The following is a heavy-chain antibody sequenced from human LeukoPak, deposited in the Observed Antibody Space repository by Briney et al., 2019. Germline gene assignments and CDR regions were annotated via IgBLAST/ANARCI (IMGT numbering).Heavy chain of an antibody. D-gene: IGHD3-9*01. J-gene: IGHJ6*04. Sequence: GGSLRLSCAASGFTFSSYAMSWVRQAPGKGLEWVSAISGSGGSTYYADSVKGRFTISRDNSKNTLYLQMNSLRAEDTAVYYCAKNSGDIRYFDWFRMDVWGKGTTVTVSS. CDR3: AKNSGDIRYFDWFRMDV. CDR2: ISGSGGST. CDR1: GFTFSSYA. V-gene: IGHV3-23*01.